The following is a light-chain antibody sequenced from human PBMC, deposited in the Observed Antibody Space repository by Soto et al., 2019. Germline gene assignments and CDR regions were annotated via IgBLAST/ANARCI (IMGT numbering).Light chain of an antibody. Sequence: QSALTQPASVSGSPGQSITISCTGTSSDVGGYNYVSWYQQHPGKAPKLMIYDVSNRPSGVSNRFSGSKSGNTASLNISGLQAEDEADYYCSSYTSSSTVGFAGGTKLTV. CDR3: SSYTSSSTVG. J-gene: IGLJ2*01. CDR1: SSDVGGYNY. V-gene: IGLV2-14*01. CDR2: DVS.